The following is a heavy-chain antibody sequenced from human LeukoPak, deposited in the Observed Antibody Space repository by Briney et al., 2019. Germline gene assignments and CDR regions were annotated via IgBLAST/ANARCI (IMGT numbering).Heavy chain of an antibody. D-gene: IGHD5-18*01. CDR3: ARGPGYSYGHFDY. CDR1: GFTFSSYS. V-gene: IGHV3-48*02. CDR2: ISSSSTI. J-gene: IGHJ4*02. Sequence: GGSLRLSCAASGFTFSSYSMNWVRQAPGKGLEWVSYISSSSTIYYADSVKGRFTISRDNAKNSLYLQMNSLRDEDTAVYYCARGPGYSYGHFDYWGQGTLVTVSS.